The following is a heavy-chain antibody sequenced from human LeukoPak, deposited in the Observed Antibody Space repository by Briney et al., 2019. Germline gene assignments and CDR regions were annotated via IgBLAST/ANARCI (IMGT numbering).Heavy chain of an antibody. CDR2: IDSRDNT. D-gene: IGHD5-24*01. Sequence: GGSLRLSCAASGFTVRINHMSCVRQAPGKGLEWVSVIDSRDNTYHADSVKGRFTISRHTSKNTLYLQMNSLRAEDTAVYYCARESTSLRGAFDPWGPGTLVTVSS. CDR1: GFTVRINH. V-gene: IGHV3-53*04. J-gene: IGHJ5*02. CDR3: ARESTSLRGAFDP.